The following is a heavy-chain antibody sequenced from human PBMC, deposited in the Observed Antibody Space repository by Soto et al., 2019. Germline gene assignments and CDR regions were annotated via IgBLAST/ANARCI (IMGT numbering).Heavy chain of an antibody. Sequence: PGGSLRLSCAASGFTFSSYSMNWVRQAPGKGLDWVSSISSSSSYIYYADSVKGRFTISRDNAKNSLYLQMNSLRAEDTAVYYCARGPSRLRYFDWLSSPFDYWGQGTLVTVSS. CDR1: GFTFSSYS. D-gene: IGHD3-9*01. V-gene: IGHV3-21*01. J-gene: IGHJ4*02. CDR3: ARGPSRLRYFDWLSSPFDY. CDR2: ISSSSSYI.